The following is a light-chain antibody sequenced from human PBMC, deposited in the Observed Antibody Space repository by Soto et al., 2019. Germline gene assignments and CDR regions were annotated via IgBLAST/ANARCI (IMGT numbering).Light chain of an antibody. Sequence: QSALTQPASVSGSPGQSITVSCTRTSSDVGRYNLVSWYQHHPGKAPKFMIYENNKRPSGVSDRFSGSKSGNTASLTISGLLAEDEADYYCCSYANSTTPWVFGGGTKVTVL. CDR3: CSYANSTTPWV. V-gene: IGLV2-23*01. CDR1: SSDVGRYNL. CDR2: ENN. J-gene: IGLJ3*02.